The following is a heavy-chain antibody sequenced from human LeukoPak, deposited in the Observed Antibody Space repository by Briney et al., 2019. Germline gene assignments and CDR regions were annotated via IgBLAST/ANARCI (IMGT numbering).Heavy chain of an antibody. Sequence: PSETLSLTCNVSGGSLISPGYYWTWIRQHPGKGLEWIGYMFYSGSTNYNPSLKGRVTMSVDTSKNQLSLNMKAVTAADTAVYYCARGASHTPDYWGQGTLVTVSS. J-gene: IGHJ4*02. CDR2: MFYSGST. V-gene: IGHV4-31*03. CDR3: ARGASHTPDY. CDR1: GGSLISPGYY.